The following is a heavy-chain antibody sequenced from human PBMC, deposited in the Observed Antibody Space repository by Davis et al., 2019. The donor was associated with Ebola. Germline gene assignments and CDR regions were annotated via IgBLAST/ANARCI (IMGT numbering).Heavy chain of an antibody. CDR1: GFTFTNAW. D-gene: IGHD3-16*02. CDR3: ARGASYDYIWGSYRYGPTDDY. J-gene: IGHJ4*02. Sequence: PGGSLRLSCAGSGFTFTNAWMNWVRQVPGKGLEWVGRIKSKPDGGATDYAAPAKGRFTISRDDSKNTLYLQMNSLTTEDTAVYYCARGASYDYIWGSYRYGPTDDYWGQGTLVTVSS. V-gene: IGHV3-15*07. CDR2: IKSKPDGGAT.